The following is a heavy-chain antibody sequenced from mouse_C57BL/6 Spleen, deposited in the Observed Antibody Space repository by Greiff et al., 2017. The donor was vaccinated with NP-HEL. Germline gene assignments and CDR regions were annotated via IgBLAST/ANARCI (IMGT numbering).Heavy chain of an antibody. D-gene: IGHD3-1*01. CDR2: IDPSDSYT. V-gene: IGHV1-69*01. J-gene: IGHJ4*01. Sequence: QVQLQQPGAELVMPGASVKLSCKASGYTFTSYWMHWVKQRPGQGLEWIGEIDPSDSYTNHNQKFKGKSTLTVDKSSSTAYMQLSSLTSEDSAVYYCARRAFFYAMDYWGQGTSVTVSS. CDR1: GYTFTSYW. CDR3: ARRAFFYAMDY.